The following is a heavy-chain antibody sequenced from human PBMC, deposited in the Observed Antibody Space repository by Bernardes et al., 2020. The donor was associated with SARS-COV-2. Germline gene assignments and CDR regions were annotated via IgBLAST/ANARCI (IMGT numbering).Heavy chain of an antibody. D-gene: IGHD5-18*01. Sequence: PGKLLEWVSYISTVVSTKYYADSVKGRFTISRDNAKHSLYLQMNSLRAEETAVYYCAREYTYGFDSWGQGTLVTVSS. V-gene: IGHV3-48*03. CDR3: AREYTYGFDS. CDR2: ISTVVSTK. J-gene: IGHJ4*02.